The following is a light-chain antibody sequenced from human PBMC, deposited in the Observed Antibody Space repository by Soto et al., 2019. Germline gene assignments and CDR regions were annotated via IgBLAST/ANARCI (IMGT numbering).Light chain of an antibody. CDR2: DVS. V-gene: IGLV2-14*01. J-gene: IGLJ1*01. CDR3: SSYTSXGNYV. CDR1: SSDVAAYNF. Sequence: QXVLTQPASVSGCPGQSVAISCTGTSSDVAAYNFVSWYQQHPGKAPKLMVFDVSNRPSGVSDRFSGSKSGNTASLTISGLQAEDEADYYCSSYTSXGNYVFGTGXKVTVL.